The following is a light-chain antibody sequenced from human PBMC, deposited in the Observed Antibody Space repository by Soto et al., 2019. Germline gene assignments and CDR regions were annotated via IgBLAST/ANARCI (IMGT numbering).Light chain of an antibody. CDR2: AAS. J-gene: IGKJ5*01. Sequence: EIQLTQSSSFVSASVGDRVTITCWARQDISSHLAWYQQNPGKVPRLLISAASTLQSGVPSRFSGSGAGTEFSLTIRGLQAEEFATYYCQQFNSYPITFGQGTRLEIK. CDR3: QQFNSYPIT. V-gene: IGKV1-9*01. CDR1: QDISSH.